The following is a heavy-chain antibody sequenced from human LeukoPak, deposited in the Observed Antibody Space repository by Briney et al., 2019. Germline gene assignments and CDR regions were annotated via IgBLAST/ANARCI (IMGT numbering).Heavy chain of an antibody. V-gene: IGHV3-23*01. CDR2: ISGSGGST. Sequence: GGSLRLSCAASGFTLSSYAMSWVRQAPGKGLEWVSAISGSGGSTYYADSVKGRFTISRDNSKNTLYLQMNSLRAEDTAVYYCAKGQQLVRVSYFDYWGQGTLVTVSS. J-gene: IGHJ4*02. D-gene: IGHD6-13*01. CDR3: AKGQQLVRVSYFDY. CDR1: GFTLSSYA.